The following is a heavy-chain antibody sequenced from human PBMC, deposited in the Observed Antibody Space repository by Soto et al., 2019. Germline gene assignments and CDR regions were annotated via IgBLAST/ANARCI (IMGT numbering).Heavy chain of an antibody. V-gene: IGHV3-30*18. CDR2: ISYDGSNK. CDR3: AKDPHYGGRYFQH. D-gene: IGHD4-17*01. Sequence: QVQLVESGGGVVQPGRSLRLSCAASGFTFSSYGMHWVRQAPGKGLEWVAVISYDGSNKYYADSVKGRFTISRDNSKNTLYLQMNSLRAEDTAVYYCAKDPHYGGRYFQHWGQGTLVTVSS. CDR1: GFTFSSYG. J-gene: IGHJ1*01.